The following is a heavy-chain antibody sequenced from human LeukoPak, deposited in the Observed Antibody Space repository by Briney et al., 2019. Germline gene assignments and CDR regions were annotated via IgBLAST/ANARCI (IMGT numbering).Heavy chain of an antibody. V-gene: IGHV4-34*01. Sequence: PSETLSLTCTVSGGSISNYYRSWIRQPPGKGLEWIGEINHSGSTNYNPSLKSRVTISVDTSKNQFSLKLSSVTAADTSVYYRARGSPGYSSSWFDYWGQGTLVTVSS. CDR2: INHSGST. D-gene: IGHD6-13*01. J-gene: IGHJ4*02. CDR3: ARGSPGYSSSWFDY. CDR1: GGSISNYY.